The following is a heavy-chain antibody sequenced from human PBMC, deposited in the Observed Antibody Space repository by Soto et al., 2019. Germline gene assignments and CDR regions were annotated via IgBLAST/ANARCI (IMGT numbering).Heavy chain of an antibody. CDR1: GGSISGYY. V-gene: IGHV4-59*01. CDR3: ARARYDLTDYYKGGYYYFDY. CDR2: ISYSGST. D-gene: IGHD3-9*01. J-gene: IGHJ4*02. Sequence: SETLSLTCTVSGGSISGYYWAWILQPPGKGLEWIGYISYSGSTNYNPSLKSRVTIFVHTSGNQFSLSLSSVTPADTAVYFCARARYDLTDYYKGGYYYFDYWGQGTPVTVSS.